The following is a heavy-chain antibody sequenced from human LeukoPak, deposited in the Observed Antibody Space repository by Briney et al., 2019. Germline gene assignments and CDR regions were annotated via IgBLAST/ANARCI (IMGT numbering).Heavy chain of an antibody. CDR3: ATGAQQWLILDY. V-gene: IGHV1-24*01. J-gene: IGHJ4*02. CDR2: FDPEDGET. D-gene: IGHD6-19*01. CDR1: GYTLTELS. Sequence: ASVKVSCKVSGYTLTELSMHWVRQAPGKGLEWMGGFDPEDGETIYAQRFQGRVTMTEDTSTDTAYMELSSLRSEDTAVYYCATGAQQWLILDYRGQGTLVTVSS.